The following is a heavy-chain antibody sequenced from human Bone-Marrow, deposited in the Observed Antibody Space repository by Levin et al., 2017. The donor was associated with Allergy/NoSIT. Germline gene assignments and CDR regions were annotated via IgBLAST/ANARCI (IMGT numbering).Heavy chain of an antibody. CDR1: GLTFSTYW. J-gene: IGHJ4*02. CDR3: AREYYGFLTGYYYDC. CDR2: ISSDGSRT. V-gene: IGHV3-74*01. D-gene: IGHD3-9*01. Sequence: GESLKISCAASGLTFSTYWMHWVRQVPGKGLVWVSRISSDGSRTTYADSVKGRVTISRDNAKNTLYLQMNSLKEEDTAVYYCAREYYGFLTGYYYDCWGQGTLVTVSS.